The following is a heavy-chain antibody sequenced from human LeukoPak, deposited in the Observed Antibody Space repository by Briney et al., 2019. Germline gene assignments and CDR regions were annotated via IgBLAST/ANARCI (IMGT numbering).Heavy chain of an antibody. CDR1: GFTFSSYT. CDR2: ISSSSSYI. V-gene: IGHV3-21*01. CDR3: AGGYYYDSSGTERLNWFDP. Sequence: PGGSLRLSCAASGFTFSSYTMTWVRQAPGKGLEWVSSISSSSSYIYYADSVKGRFTISRDNAKNSLYLQMNSLRAEDTAVYYCAGGYYYDSSGTERLNWFDPWGQGTLVTVSS. J-gene: IGHJ5*02. D-gene: IGHD3-22*01.